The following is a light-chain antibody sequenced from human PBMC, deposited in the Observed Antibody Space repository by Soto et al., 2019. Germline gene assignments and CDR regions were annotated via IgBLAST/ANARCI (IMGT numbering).Light chain of an antibody. J-gene: IGKJ3*01. Sequence: EIVLTQSPATLCLSPGERATLSCRASQSVSRNLAWYQQKPGQAPRLLIYDASNRATGIQARFSGSGSVTEFTLTIRSLEPEDFAVYYCXQRSNWATFGPGTKVDI. CDR3: XQRSNWAT. CDR1: QSVSRN. V-gene: IGKV3-11*01. CDR2: DAS.